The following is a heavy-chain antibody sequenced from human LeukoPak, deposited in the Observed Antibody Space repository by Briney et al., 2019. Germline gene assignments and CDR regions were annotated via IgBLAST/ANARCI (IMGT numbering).Heavy chain of an antibody. Sequence: GGSLRLSCAASGFTFSTYAMSWVRLAPGKGLEWVSAISGSGGSTYYADSVKGRFTISRDNSKNTLYLQMNSLRAEDTAVYYCAKDGAYCGGDCYPYYFDYWGQGTLVTVSS. V-gene: IGHV3-23*01. D-gene: IGHD2-21*02. CDR2: ISGSGGST. CDR3: AKDGAYCGGDCYPYYFDY. J-gene: IGHJ4*02. CDR1: GFTFSTYA.